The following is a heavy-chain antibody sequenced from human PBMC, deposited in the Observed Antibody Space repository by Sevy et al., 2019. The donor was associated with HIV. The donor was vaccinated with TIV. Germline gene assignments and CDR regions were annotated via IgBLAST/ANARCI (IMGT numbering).Heavy chain of an antibody. CDR2: IYYNGRT. Sequence: SETLSLTCTVFGDSISGYYWSWIRQSSGKGLQWIGYIYYNGRTNYDPSLKSRVTISTDTSKNQFSLKLSSVTAADTAIYYCARAAANYYYAMDVWGQGTTVTVSS. V-gene: IGHV4-59*01. CDR1: GDSISGYY. J-gene: IGHJ6*02. CDR3: ARAAANYYYAMDV.